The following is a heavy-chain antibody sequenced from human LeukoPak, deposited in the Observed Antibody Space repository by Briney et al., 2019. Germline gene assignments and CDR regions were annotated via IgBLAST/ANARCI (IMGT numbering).Heavy chain of an antibody. D-gene: IGHD2-15*01. J-gene: IGHJ4*02. CDR3: ARHLGYCSGGSCYNLDY. V-gene: IGHV5-51*01. CDR1: GYSFPSYW. CDR2: IYPGDSQT. Sequence: GESLKISCKGSGYSFPSYWIGWVRQMPGTGLEWMGIIYPGDSQTTYSPSFQGQVTISADKSTNTAYLQWSSLKTSDTAMYYCARHLGYCSGGSCYNLDYWGQGTLVTVSS.